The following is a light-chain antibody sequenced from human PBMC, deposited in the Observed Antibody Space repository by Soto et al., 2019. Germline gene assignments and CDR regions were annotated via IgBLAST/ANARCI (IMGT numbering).Light chain of an antibody. CDR3: QQSSNWPPEVT. CDR1: QSVSSS. J-gene: IGKJ3*01. CDR2: DAS. V-gene: IGKV3-11*01. Sequence: EIVLTQSPDTLSLSPGERATLSCRASQSVSSSLAWYQQKPGQAPRLLIYDASNRATGIPARFRGSGSGTDFTLTISSLEPEDFAVYYCQQSSNWPPEVTFGPGTKVDIK.